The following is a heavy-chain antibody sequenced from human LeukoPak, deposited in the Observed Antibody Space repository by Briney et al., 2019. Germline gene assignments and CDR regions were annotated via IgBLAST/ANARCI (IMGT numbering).Heavy chain of an antibody. Sequence: GASVKVSCKASGYTFTSYVISWVRQAPGQGLEWMGWISAYNGNTNYAQKLQGRVTMTTDTSTSTAYMELRSLRSDDTAVYYCARPTYYYDSSGYYHPGYSDYWGQGTLVTVSS. CDR3: ARPTYYYDSSGYYHPGYSDY. CDR1: GYTFTSYV. CDR2: ISAYNGNT. J-gene: IGHJ4*02. V-gene: IGHV1-18*01. D-gene: IGHD3-22*01.